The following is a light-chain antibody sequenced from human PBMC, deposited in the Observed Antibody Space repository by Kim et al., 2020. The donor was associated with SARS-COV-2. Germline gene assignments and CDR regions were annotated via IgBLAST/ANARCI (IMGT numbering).Light chain of an antibody. Sequence: GPSVPISCTRTSSDIGSDNTVSGYQQPPGTAPKLMIYEVSNRPSGVPDRFSGSRSGNPASLTISGLQAEDEADCYCSSFTSSITYVFGTGTKVTVL. CDR2: EVS. J-gene: IGLJ1*01. CDR3: SSFTSSITYV. V-gene: IGLV2-18*02. CDR1: SSDIGSDNT.